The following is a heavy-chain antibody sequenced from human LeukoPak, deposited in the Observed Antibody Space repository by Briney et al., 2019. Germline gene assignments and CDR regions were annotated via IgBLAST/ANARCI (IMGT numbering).Heavy chain of an antibody. D-gene: IGHD1-26*01. CDR2: ISTYDGTT. Sequence: GASVKVSCKASGYTFTTYGMNWVRQAPGQGLEWRGWISTYDGTTNYAQKFRGRVTMLRDTSTSTAYMELRSLRSDDTAGYYCARDQPRRGPGNHDYWGQGTLVTVSS. CDR3: ARDQPRRGPGNHDY. CDR1: GYTFTTYG. V-gene: IGHV1-18*01. J-gene: IGHJ4*02.